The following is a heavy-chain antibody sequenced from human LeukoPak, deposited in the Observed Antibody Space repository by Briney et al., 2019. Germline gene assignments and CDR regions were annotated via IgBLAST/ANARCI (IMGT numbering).Heavy chain of an antibody. J-gene: IGHJ4*02. V-gene: IGHV4-34*01. D-gene: IGHD6-13*01. CDR2: INHSGST. Sequence: SETLSLTCAVYGGSFSGYYWSWIRQPPGKGLEWIGEINHSGSTNYNPSLKSRVTISVDTSKNQFSLKLSSVTAADTAVYYCARRGAAAGPIDYWGQGTLVTVSS. CDR3: ARRGAAAGPIDY. CDR1: GGSFSGYY.